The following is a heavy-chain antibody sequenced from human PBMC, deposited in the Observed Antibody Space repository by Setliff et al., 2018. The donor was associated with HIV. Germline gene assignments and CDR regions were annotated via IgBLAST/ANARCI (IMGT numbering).Heavy chain of an antibody. Sequence: SVKVSCKASGGTFSSYAISWVRQAPGQGLEWMGRIIPIFGTANYAQKFQGRVTITADKSTSTAYMELSSLRSEDTAVYYCARDRGDIVATDEDYYYYYMDVWGKGTTVTVSS. J-gene: IGHJ6*03. D-gene: IGHD5-12*01. CDR3: ARDRGDIVATDEDYYYYYMDV. CDR2: IIPIFGTA. CDR1: GGTFSSYA. V-gene: IGHV1-69*06.